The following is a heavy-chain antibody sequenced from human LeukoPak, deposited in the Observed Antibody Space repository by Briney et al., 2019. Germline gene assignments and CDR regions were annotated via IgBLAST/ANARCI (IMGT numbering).Heavy chain of an antibody. CDR2: IKQDGSEK. CDR3: ARDSAGNDY. CDR1: GFTFSTYW. D-gene: IGHD6-13*01. Sequence: PGGSLRLSCAASGFTFSTYWMSWARQAPGKGLEWVANIKQDGSEKYYVDSVKGRFTISRDNAKNSLHLQMNSLRAVDTAMYYCARDSAGNDYWGQGTLVTVSS. J-gene: IGHJ4*02. V-gene: IGHV3-7*01.